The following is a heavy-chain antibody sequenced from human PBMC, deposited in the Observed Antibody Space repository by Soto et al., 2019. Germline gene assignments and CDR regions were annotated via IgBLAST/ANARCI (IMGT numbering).Heavy chain of an antibody. D-gene: IGHD6-19*01. CDR1: GYTCTSYG. J-gene: IGHJ4*02. CDR3: ARDPAPYSSGWYGEFDY. V-gene: IGHV1-18*01. CDR2: ISAYNGNT. Sequence: GASVKVSCKASGYTCTSYGISWVRQAPGQGLEWMGWISAYNGNTNYAQKLQGRVTMTTDTSTSTAYMELRSLRSDDTAVYYCARDPAPYSSGWYGEFDYWGQGTLVTVSS.